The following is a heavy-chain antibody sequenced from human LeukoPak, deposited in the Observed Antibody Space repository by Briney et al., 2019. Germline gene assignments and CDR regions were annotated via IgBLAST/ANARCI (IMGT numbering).Heavy chain of an antibody. CDR3: AKGRGYCSGGSCYTDY. D-gene: IGHD2-15*01. CDR1: GFTSSNYA. Sequence: GGSLRLSCAASGFTSSNYAMSWVRQAPGKRLEWVSAITGSGDNTYYADSVKGRFTISRDNSKNTLYLQLNSLRAEDTAVYYCAKGRGYCSGGSCYTDYWGQGSLVTVSS. CDR2: ITGSGDNT. J-gene: IGHJ4*02. V-gene: IGHV3-23*01.